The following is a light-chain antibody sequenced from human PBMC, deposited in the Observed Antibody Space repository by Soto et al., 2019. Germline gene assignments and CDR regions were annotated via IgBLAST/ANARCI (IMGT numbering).Light chain of an antibody. J-gene: IGLJ1*01. Sequence: QSALTQPPSASGSPGQSATISCTGTSSDVGGYDYVSWYQQHPGKAPKVLLYEVNKRPSGVPDRFSGSKSGNMASLTVSGLQAEDEAEYYCNSHAGDNTFVFGSGTKVTVL. V-gene: IGLV2-8*01. CDR1: SSDVGGYDY. CDR2: EVN. CDR3: NSHAGDNTFV.